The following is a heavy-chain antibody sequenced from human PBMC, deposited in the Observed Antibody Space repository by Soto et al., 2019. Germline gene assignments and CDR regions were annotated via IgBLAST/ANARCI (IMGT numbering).Heavy chain of an antibody. CDR2: ISYDGSNK. CDR3: ARDLLVYYGGNRYYYGMDV. CDR1: GFTFSSYA. J-gene: IGHJ6*02. Sequence: GGSLRLSCAASGFTFSSYAMHWVRQAPGKGLEWVAVISYDGSNKYYADSVKGRFTISRDNSKNTLYLQMNSLRAEDTAVYYCARDLLVYYGGNRYYYGMDVWGQGTTVTVSS. V-gene: IGHV3-30-3*01. D-gene: IGHD4-17*01.